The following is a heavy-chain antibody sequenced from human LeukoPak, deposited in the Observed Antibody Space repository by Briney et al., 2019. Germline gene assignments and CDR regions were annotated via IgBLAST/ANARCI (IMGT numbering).Heavy chain of an antibody. J-gene: IGHJ4*02. D-gene: IGHD6-19*01. CDR3: VGGSSGPRLAY. V-gene: IGHV4-34*01. CDR2: VNHVGST. CDR1: GGSFSGYY. Sequence: PSETLSLTCAVYGGSFSGYYWSWIRQPPGKGLEWLGEVNHVGSTDCNPSLNSRLTISLDTSKNHFSLKLTSVTAADTAMYYCVGGSSGPRLAYWGQGALVTVSS.